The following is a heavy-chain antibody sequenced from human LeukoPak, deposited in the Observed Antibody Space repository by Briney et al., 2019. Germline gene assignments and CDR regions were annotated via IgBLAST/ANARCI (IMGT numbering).Heavy chain of an antibody. V-gene: IGHV4-34*01. CDR1: GGSFSGYY. D-gene: IGHD3-22*01. J-gene: IGHJ4*02. CDR2: INHSGST. CDR3: ASLTMIVVP. Sequence: SEILSLTCAVYGGSFSGYYWSWIRQPPGKGLEWIGEINHSGSTNYNPSLKSRVTISVDTSKNQFSLKLSSVTAADTAVYYCASLTMIVVPWGQGTLVTVSS.